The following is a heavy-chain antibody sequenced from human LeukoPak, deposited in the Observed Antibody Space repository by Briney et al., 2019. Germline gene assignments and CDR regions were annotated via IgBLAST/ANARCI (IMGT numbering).Heavy chain of an antibody. Sequence: PGGSLRLSCAASEFDFSSHAMTWVRQAPGKGLEWVSAISISGSKTYYADSVKGRFTISRDNSKYTLYLQMNSLRAEDTAVYYCANEIRPNDYWGQGTQVTVSS. CDR1: EFDFSSHA. D-gene: IGHD4-17*01. J-gene: IGHJ4*02. CDR2: ISISGSKT. CDR3: ANEIRPNDY. V-gene: IGHV3-23*01.